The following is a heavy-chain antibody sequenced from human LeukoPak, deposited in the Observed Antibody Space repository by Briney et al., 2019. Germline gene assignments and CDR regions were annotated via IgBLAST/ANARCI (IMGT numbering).Heavy chain of an antibody. CDR3: ARENSGYDSVVSGAFDI. CDR2: INPSGGST. D-gene: IGHD5-12*01. V-gene: IGHV1-46*01. J-gene: IGHJ3*02. Sequence: GASVKVSCKASGYTFTSYYMHWVRQAPGQGLEWMGIINPSGGSTSYAQKFQGRGTMTRDTPTSTVYMELSSLRSEDTAVYYCARENSGYDSVVSGAFDIWGQGTMVTVSS. CDR1: GYTFTSYY.